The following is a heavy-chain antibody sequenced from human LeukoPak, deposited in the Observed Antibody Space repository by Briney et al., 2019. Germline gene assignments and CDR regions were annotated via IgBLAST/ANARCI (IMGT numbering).Heavy chain of an antibody. Sequence: SETLSLTCAVYGGSFSGYYWSWIRQPPGRGLEWIGYIYHSGSTNYNPSLKSRVTISLDTSKNQISLKLSSVTAADTAVYYCARHTTVVPPHYFDYWGQGTLVTVSS. V-gene: IGHV4-59*08. D-gene: IGHD4-23*01. J-gene: IGHJ4*02. CDR1: GGSFSGYY. CDR2: IYHSGST. CDR3: ARHTTVVPPHYFDY.